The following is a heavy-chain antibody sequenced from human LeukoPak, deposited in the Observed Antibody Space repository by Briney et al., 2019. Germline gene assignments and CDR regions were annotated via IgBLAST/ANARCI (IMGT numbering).Heavy chain of an antibody. V-gene: IGHV1-18*01. J-gene: IGHJ6*02. CDR3: ARDQQWLVQGNYYGMDV. CDR2: ISAYNGNT. CDR1: GYTFTSYG. D-gene: IGHD6-19*01. Sequence: ASVKVSCKASGYTFTSYGISWVRQAPGQGLEWMGWISAYNGNTNYAQKLQGRVTMTTDTSTSTAYMELRSLRSDDTAVYYCARDQQWLVQGNYYGMDVWGQGTTVTVSS.